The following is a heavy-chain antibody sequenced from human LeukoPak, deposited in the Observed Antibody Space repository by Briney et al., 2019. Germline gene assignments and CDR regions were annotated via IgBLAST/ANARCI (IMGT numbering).Heavy chain of an antibody. Sequence: GGSLRFSCAASGFTFNRNAISWARQAPGKGLEWVSTIGSSGDKTFYADSVKGRFTISRDNSKNMLHLQMSSLTGEDTALYYCVRRGDASSGWGGHDYWGQGALVTVSS. D-gene: IGHD6-19*01. CDR2: IGSSGDKT. CDR1: GFTFNRNA. CDR3: VRRGDASSGWGGHDY. J-gene: IGHJ4*02. V-gene: IGHV3-23*01.